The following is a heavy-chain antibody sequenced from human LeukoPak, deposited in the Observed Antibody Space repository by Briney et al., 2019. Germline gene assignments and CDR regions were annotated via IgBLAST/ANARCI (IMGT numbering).Heavy chain of an antibody. J-gene: IGHJ3*02. CDR1: GCTFSSYA. V-gene: IGHV1-69*13. Sequence: SVKVSCKASGCTFSSYAISWVRQAPGQGLEWMGGTIAIFGTAIYAQKFQGRITITADEYTSTAYMELSILRSEDTAVYYCARGVAGTADAFDIWGRGTMVTVSS. CDR2: TIAIFGTA. D-gene: IGHD2-15*01. CDR3: ARGVAGTADAFDI.